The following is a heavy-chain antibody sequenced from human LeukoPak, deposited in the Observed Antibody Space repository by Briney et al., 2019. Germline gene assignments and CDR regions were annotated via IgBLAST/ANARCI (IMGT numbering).Heavy chain of an antibody. Sequence: GGSLRLSCAASGFTFSSYAMSWVRQAPEKGLEWVSSIVGSGGSTYYADSVKGRFTISRDNSKNTLYLQMNSLRAEDSAVYYCAKKIVVIRTHWFFDLWGRGTLVTVSS. CDR2: IVGSGGST. D-gene: IGHD3-22*01. CDR1: GFTFSSYA. CDR3: AKKIVVIRTHWFFDL. J-gene: IGHJ2*01. V-gene: IGHV3-23*01.